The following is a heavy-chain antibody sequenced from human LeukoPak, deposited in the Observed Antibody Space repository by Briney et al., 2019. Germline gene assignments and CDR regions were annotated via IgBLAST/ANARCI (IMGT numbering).Heavy chain of an antibody. CDR2: IYHRGST. CDR3: ARDQPLGSFLRYLDY. J-gene: IGHJ4*02. D-gene: IGHD3-9*01. Sequence: SETLSLTCAVSGGFISSSNWWSWVRQPPGKGLEWIGEIYHRGSTNYNPSLKSRVTISVDKSKNQFSLKLSSVTAADTAVYYCARDQPLGSFLRYLDYWGQGTLVTVSS. V-gene: IGHV4-4*02. CDR1: GGFISSSNW.